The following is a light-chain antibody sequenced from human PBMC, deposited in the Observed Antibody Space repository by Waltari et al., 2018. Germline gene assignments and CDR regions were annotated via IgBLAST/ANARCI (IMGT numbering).Light chain of an antibody. J-gene: IGLJ3*02. CDR3: CSHSSSSTLVL. V-gene: IGLV2-14*01. CDR2: EVN. CDR1: TTDVGAYNF. Sequence: QSALTQPASVSGSPGQSITLSCTGTTTDVGAYNFVSWYQQHPGEVPKLLIYEVNNRPSGVSDRFSGSRSVNTASLTISGLLAEDEADYYCCSHSSSSTLVLFGGGTKVTVL.